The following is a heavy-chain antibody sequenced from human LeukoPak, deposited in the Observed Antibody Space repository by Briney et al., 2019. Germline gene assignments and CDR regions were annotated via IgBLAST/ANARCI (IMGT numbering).Heavy chain of an antibody. CDR3: ARASMVREDY. J-gene: IGHJ4*02. V-gene: IGHV4-31*03. CDR1: GGSISSGGYY. D-gene: IGHD3-10*01. Sequence: SQTLSLTCTVSGGSISSGGYYWSWIRQHPGKGLEWIGYIYYSGSTYYNPSLKSRVTISVDTSKNQFSLKLSSVTAADTVVYYCARASMVREDYWGQGTLVTVSS. CDR2: IYYSGST.